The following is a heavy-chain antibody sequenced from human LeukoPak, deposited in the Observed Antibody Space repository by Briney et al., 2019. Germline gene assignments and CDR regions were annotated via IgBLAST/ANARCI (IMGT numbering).Heavy chain of an antibody. J-gene: IGHJ3*02. CDR1: GYTFTSYG. V-gene: IGHV1-18*01. D-gene: IGHD2-15*01. Sequence: ASVKVSCKASGYTFTSYGISWVRQAPGQGLEWMGWISVYNGNTNYAQKLQGRVTITRNTSISTAYMELSSLRSEDTAVYYCARSSLRLHDAFDIWGQGTMVTVSS. CDR3: ARSSLRLHDAFDI. CDR2: ISVYNGNT.